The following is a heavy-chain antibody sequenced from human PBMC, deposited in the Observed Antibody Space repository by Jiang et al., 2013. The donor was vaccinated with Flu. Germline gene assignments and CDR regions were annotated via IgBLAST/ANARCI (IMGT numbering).Heavy chain of an antibody. Sequence: GAEVKKPGASVKVSCKASGYIFRRYGVTWVRQAPGQGLEWMGWISIYTGDTYYAQKFQGRVTMTTDTSTTAAYMELTSLRSDDTAKYYCARGQAWFDRWGQGTLVTVSS. CDR3: ARGQAWFDR. J-gene: IGHJ5*02. CDR1: GYIFRRYG. CDR2: ISIYTGDT. V-gene: IGHV1-18*01.